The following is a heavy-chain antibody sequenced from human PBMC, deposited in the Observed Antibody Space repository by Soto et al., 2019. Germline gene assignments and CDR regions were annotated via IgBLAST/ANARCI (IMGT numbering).Heavy chain of an antibody. CDR2: ISYDGSNK. V-gene: IGHV3-30*18. D-gene: IGHD3-22*01. CDR3: AKDITMIVVAPI. J-gene: IGHJ3*01. Sequence: QVQLVESGGGVVQPGRSLRLSCAASGFTFSSYGMHWVRQAPGKGLEWVAVISYDGSNKYYADSVKGRFTISRDNSKNALYLQMNSRRAEDTAVYYCAKDITMIVVAPIWGHGTMVTVSS. CDR1: GFTFSSYG.